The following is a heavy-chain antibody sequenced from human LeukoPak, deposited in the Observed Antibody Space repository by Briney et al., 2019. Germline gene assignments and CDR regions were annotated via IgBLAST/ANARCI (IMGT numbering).Heavy chain of an antibody. CDR3: AKQAVAGSYYYYGMDV. CDR2: ISGSGGST. CDR1: GFTFSSYA. V-gene: IGHV3-23*01. Sequence: GGSLRLSCAASGFTFSSYAMSWVRQAPGKGLEWVSAISGSGGSTYYADSVKGRFTISRDNSKNTLYLQMNSLRAEDMAVYYCAKQAVAGSYYYYGMDVWGQGTTVTVSS. J-gene: IGHJ6*02. D-gene: IGHD6-19*01.